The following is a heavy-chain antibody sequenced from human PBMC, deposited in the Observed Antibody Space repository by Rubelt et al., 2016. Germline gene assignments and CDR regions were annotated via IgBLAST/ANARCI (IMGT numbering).Heavy chain of an antibody. CDR1: GGSFSGYY. D-gene: IGHD5-18*01. J-gene: IGHJ3*02. CDR2: INHSGST. Sequence: QVQLQQWGAGLLKPSETLSLTCAVYGGSFSGYYWSWIRQPPGKGLEWIGEINHSGSTNYNPSLKSRVIISVDTSKNQFSLKLCFVTAADTAVYYCAREADTAMAYDAFDIWGQGTMVTVSS. CDR3: AREADTAMAYDAFDI. V-gene: IGHV4-34*01.